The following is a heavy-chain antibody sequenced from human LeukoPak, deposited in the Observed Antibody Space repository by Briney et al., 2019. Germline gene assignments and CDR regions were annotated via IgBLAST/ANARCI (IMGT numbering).Heavy chain of an antibody. CDR1: GYTFSSYS. Sequence: SCKASGYTFSSYSMNWVRQAPGKGLEWVSSISSSSNYIYYADSMKGRFTISRDNAKNSLYLQMNSLRAEDTAVYYCARSLGATDTFDIWGQGTMVTVSS. CDR3: ARSLGATDTFDI. V-gene: IGHV3-21*01. D-gene: IGHD3-10*01. J-gene: IGHJ3*02. CDR2: ISSSSNYI.